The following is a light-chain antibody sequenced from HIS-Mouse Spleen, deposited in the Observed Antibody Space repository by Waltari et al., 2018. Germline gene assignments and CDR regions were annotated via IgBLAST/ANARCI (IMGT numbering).Light chain of an antibody. V-gene: IGKV3-11*01. CDR3: QQRSNWPT. CDR2: DAS. J-gene: IGKJ4*01. Sequence: ELVLTQSPATLSLSPGQRATLFCRASQSVNSYLAWYQQKPGQAPRLLIYDASNRATGIPARFSGSVSGTDFTLTISSLEPEDFAVYYCQQRSNWPTFGGGTKVEIK. CDR1: QSVNSY.